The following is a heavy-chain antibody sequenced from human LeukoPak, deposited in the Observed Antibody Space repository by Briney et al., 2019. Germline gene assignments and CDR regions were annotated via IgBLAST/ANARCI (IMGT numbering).Heavy chain of an antibody. J-gene: IGHJ4*02. V-gene: IGHV3-73*01. CDR3: TTYRSGHY. Sequence: PGGSLRLSCAASGFTFSDFDIHWVRQASGKGLERVGRITTKTYNYATAYAASVKGRFTISRDDSENTAFLQMNSLKIEDTAVYYCTTYRSGHYWGQGTLVTVSS. D-gene: IGHD6-19*01. CDR2: ITTKTYNYAT. CDR1: GFTFSDFD.